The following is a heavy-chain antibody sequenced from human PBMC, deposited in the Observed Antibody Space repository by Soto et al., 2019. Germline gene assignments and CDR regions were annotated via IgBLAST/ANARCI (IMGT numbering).Heavy chain of an antibody. Sequence: SVKVSCKASGGTFSSYAISWVRQAPGQGLEWMGGIIPIFGTANYAQKFQGRVTITADESTSTAYMELSSLRSEDTAVYYCATVPAYCSSTSCYYLYDPWGQGTLVTVSS. V-gene: IGHV1-69*13. CDR2: IIPIFGTA. CDR3: ATVPAYCSSTSCYYLYDP. J-gene: IGHJ5*02. D-gene: IGHD2-2*01. CDR1: GGTFSSYA.